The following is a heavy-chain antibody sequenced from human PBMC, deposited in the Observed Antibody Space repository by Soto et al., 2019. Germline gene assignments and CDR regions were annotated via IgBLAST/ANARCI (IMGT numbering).Heavy chain of an antibody. CDR2: IIPNIGNT. Sequence: AASVKVSCKASGGTFSSYAISWVRQAPGQGLEWMGWIIPNIGNTNYAQKLQGRVTMTTDTSTSTAYMELRSLRSDDTAVYYCARWWGYGEWYFDLRGRGTLVTVSS. J-gene: IGHJ2*01. V-gene: IGHV1-18*01. CDR1: GGTFSSYA. D-gene: IGHD4-17*01. CDR3: ARWWGYGEWYFDL.